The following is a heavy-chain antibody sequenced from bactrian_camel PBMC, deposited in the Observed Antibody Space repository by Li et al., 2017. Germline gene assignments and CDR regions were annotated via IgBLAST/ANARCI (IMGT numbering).Heavy chain of an antibody. J-gene: IGHJ4*01. V-gene: IGHV3S55*01. Sequence: HVQLVESGGGSVQAGGSLRLSCTTSGVTFESSPMYWYRQPPGKECELISRISSDGSTHYADSVKGRFTTSQDNGRHTVYLQMNSLTPDDAAVYYCAAGRCGAGRSYGIGTPLGARAPRSPSP. CDR3: AAGRCGAGRSYGIGTPL. D-gene: IGHD1*01. CDR2: ISSDGST. CDR1: GVTFESSP.